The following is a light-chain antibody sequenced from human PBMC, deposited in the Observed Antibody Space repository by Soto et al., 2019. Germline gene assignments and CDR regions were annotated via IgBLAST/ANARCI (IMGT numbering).Light chain of an antibody. CDR3: QTWGTGIHVV. Sequence: QSVLTQSPSASASLGASVKLTCTLSSGHSIYAIAWHQQQPEKGPRYLMKINSDGSHSKGDGIPDRFSGSISGPERYLTISSLQSEDEADYYCQTWGTGIHVVFGGGTKLTVL. V-gene: IGLV4-69*01. J-gene: IGLJ2*01. CDR1: SGHSIYA. CDR2: INSDGSH.